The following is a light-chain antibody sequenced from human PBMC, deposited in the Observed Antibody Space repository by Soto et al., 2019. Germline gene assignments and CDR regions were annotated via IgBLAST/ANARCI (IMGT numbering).Light chain of an antibody. CDR1: QTISSW. CDR2: EAS. V-gene: IGKV1-5*03. CDR3: QQYNSYSRT. Sequence: DIQMTQSPSTLSGSVGDRVTITCRASQTISSWLAWYQQKPGKAPKLLIYEASSLEGGVPSRFSGSGSGTEFTLTISSLQPDDFATYYCQQYNSYSRTFGQGTKVDIK. J-gene: IGKJ1*01.